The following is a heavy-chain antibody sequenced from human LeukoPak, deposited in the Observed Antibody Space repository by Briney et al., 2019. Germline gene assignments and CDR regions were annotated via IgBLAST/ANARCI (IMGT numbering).Heavy chain of an antibody. V-gene: IGHV3-7*03. CDR2: IKQDGSEK. J-gene: IGHJ6*03. D-gene: IGHD2-15*01. CDR3: ARAGRKSRGVDIVRKKETGYYYYLDV. CDR1: EFTFFTYW. Sequence: GGSLRLSCAASEFTFFTYWMTWVRQAPGKGLEWVANIKQDGSEKYYVDYVKGRFTISRDNAKNSLYLQMNSLGVEDTAVYYCARAGRKSRGVDIVRKKETGYYYYLDVWGKGTTVTVSS.